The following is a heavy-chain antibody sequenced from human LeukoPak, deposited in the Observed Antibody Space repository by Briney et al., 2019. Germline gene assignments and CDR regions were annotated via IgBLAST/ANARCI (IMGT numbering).Heavy chain of an antibody. CDR3: ARDAYYGSGMV. Sequence: PGGSLRLSCAASGFTFSSYAMSWVRQAPGKGLEWVSVIYSGGSTYYADSVKGRFTISRDNSKNTLYLQMNSLRAEDTAVYYCARDAYYGSGMVWGQGTLVTVSS. D-gene: IGHD3-10*01. CDR1: GFTFSSYA. J-gene: IGHJ4*02. V-gene: IGHV3-66*01. CDR2: IYSGGST.